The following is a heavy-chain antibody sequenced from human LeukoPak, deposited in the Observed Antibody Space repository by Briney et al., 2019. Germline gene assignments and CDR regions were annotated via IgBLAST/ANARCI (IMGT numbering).Heavy chain of an antibody. CDR2: FSGSGGST. CDR3: ARVGNLYNWNDEGGY. J-gene: IGHJ4*02. Sequence: PGGSLRLSCAASGFTFSDYYMSWIRQAPGKGLECISGFSGSGGSTYYADSVKGRFTISRDNSKNTLYLQMNSLRAEDTAVYYCARVGNLYNWNDEGGYWGQGTLVTVSS. D-gene: IGHD1-20*01. CDR1: GFTFSDYY. V-gene: IGHV3-23*01.